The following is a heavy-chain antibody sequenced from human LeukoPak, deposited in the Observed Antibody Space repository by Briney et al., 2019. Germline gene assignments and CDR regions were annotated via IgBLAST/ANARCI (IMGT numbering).Heavy chain of an antibody. D-gene: IGHD6-13*01. V-gene: IGHV4-59*08. CDR3: ASAGGGRLAAADDFQH. CDR2: IYYSGST. J-gene: IGHJ1*01. CDR1: GGSISSYY. Sequence: SETLSLTCTVSGGSISSYYWSWIRQPPGKGLEWIGYIYYSGSTNYNPSLKSRVTISVDTSKNQFSLKLSSVTAADTAVYYCASAGGGRLAAADDFQHWGQGTLVTVSS.